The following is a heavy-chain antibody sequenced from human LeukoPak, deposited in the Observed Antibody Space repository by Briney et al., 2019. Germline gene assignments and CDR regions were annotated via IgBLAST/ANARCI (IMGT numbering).Heavy chain of an antibody. CDR1: GGSISSGGYS. V-gene: IGHV6-1*01. CDR3: ARDLHGSRGEFDY. CDR2: TYYKSKWYN. D-gene: IGHD3-10*01. J-gene: IGHJ4*02. Sequence: PSETLSLTCAVSGGSISSGGYSWNWIRQSPSRGLEWLGRTYYKSKWYNDYATSVQSRITINSDTSRNQFSLQLNSVTPEDTAVYYCARDLHGSRGEFDYWGQGTLVTVSS.